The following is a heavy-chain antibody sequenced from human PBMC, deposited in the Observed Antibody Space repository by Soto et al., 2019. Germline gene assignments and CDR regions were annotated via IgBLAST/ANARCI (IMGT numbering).Heavy chain of an antibody. CDR2: ISAYNGNT. CDR1: GYTFTSYD. Sequence: GASVKVSCKASGYTFTSYDISWVRQAPGQGLEWMGWISAYNGNTNYAQKLQGRVTMTTDTSTSTAYMELRSLRSDDTAVYYCARGIAAAGTWGGENFDYWGQGTLVTVSS. CDR3: ARGIAAAGTWGGENFDY. D-gene: IGHD6-13*01. J-gene: IGHJ4*02. V-gene: IGHV1-18*01.